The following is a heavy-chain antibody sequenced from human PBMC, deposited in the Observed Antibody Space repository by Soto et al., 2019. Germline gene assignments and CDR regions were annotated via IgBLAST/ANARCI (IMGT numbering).Heavy chain of an antibody. CDR2: ISAYNGNT. J-gene: IGHJ6*02. CDR1: GYTFTSYG. Sequence: GASVKVSCKASGYTFTSYGISWVRQAPGQGLEWMGWISAYNGNTNYAQKLQGRVTMTTDTSTSTAYMELRSLRSDDTAVYYCARVRFDIRYYYGMDVWGQGTTVTVSS. D-gene: IGHD5-12*01. V-gene: IGHV1-18*01. CDR3: ARVRFDIRYYYGMDV.